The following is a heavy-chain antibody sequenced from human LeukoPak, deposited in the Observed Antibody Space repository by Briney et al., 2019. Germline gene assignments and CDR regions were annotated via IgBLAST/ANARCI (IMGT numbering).Heavy chain of an antibody. D-gene: IGHD6-6*01. CDR2: ICNSGGT. V-gene: IGHV4-4*09. CDR3: ARLADSSSRFYYYYYYMDV. CDR1: GDSISTYY. J-gene: IGHJ6*03. Sequence: SETLSLTCTVSGDSISTYYWSWIRQPPGKGLEWIGCICNSGGTNYNPSLKSRVTISVDTSKNQFSLKLSSVTAADTAVYYCARLADSSSRFYYYYYYMDVWGKGTTVTVSS.